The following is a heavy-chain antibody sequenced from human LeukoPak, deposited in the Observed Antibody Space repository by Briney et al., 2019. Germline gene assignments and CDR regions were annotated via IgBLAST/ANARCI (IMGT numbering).Heavy chain of an antibody. V-gene: IGHV1-18*04. CDR2: ISAYNGNT. D-gene: IGHD2-15*01. CDR1: GYTFTGYS. Sequence: GASVKVSCKASGYTFTGYSMHWVRQAPGQGLEYMGWISAYNGNTNYAQKLQGRVTMTTDTSTSTAFMELRSLRSDDTAVYYCARAGGVVVVAAHAFDIWGQGTMVTVSS. J-gene: IGHJ3*02. CDR3: ARAGGVVVVAAHAFDI.